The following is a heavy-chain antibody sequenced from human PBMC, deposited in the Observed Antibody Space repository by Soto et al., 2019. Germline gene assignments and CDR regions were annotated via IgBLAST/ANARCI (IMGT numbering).Heavy chain of an antibody. J-gene: IGHJ4*02. D-gene: IGHD2-21*01. Sequence: QVQLVQSGAEVKKPGASVKVSCKASGYTFTSYAISWVRQAPGQGLEWMGWISAYNGNTNYAQKLQGRVTMTTDTSTSPAHMGPRGLRSDDKAGYYCARHSPPADYWGQGTLVTVSS. CDR1: GYTFTSYA. CDR2: ISAYNGNT. V-gene: IGHV1-18*01. CDR3: ARHSPPADY.